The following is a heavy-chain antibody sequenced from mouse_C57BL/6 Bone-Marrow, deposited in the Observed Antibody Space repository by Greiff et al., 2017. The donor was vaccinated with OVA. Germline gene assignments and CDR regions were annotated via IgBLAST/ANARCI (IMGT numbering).Heavy chain of an antibody. CDR3: ARRGWIQQGGAMDY. Sequence: QVQLQQPGAELVMPGASVKLPCKASGYTFTSYWMHWVKQRPGQGLEWIGEIDPSASYTNYNQKFKGKSTLTVDKSSSTSYLQLSSLTSEDSAVYYGARRGWIQQGGAMDYWGKGTSVTVSS. CDR2: IDPSASYT. J-gene: IGHJ4*01. V-gene: IGHV1-69*01. D-gene: IGHD2-3*01. CDR1: GYTFTSYW.